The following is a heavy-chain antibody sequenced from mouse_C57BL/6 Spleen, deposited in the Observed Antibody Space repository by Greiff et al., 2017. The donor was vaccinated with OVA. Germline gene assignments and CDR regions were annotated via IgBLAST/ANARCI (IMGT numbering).Heavy chain of an antibody. Sequence: VHVKQSGAELVRPGASVKLSCTASGFNIKDYYMHWVKQRPEQGLEWIGRIDPEDGDTEYAPKFQGKATMTADTSSNTAYLQLSSLTSEDTAVYYCTTLLQAVAQGYYFDYWGQGTTLTVSS. D-gene: IGHD1-3*01. CDR3: TTLLQAVAQGYYFDY. CDR1: GFNIKDYY. CDR2: IDPEDGDT. V-gene: IGHV14-1*01. J-gene: IGHJ2*01.